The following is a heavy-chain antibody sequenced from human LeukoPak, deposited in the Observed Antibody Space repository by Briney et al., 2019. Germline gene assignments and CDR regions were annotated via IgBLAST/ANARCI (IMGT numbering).Heavy chain of an antibody. CDR1: GGAISSAGYY. Sequence: PSQTLSLTCTVSGGAISSAGYYWSWIRQHPGKGLEWIGYIHYTGSTYNNPSLKSRVTISVDTSKNQFSLKLSSVTAADTAVYYCAREGTGDHGYTSAFQHYYGMDVWGRGTTVTVSS. J-gene: IGHJ6*02. D-gene: IGHD5-18*01. CDR3: AREGTGDHGYTSAFQHYYGMDV. V-gene: IGHV4-31*03. CDR2: IHYTGST.